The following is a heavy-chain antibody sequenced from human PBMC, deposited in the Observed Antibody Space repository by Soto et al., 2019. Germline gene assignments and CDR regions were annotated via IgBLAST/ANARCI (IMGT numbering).Heavy chain of an antibody. D-gene: IGHD2-2*01. CDR1: GFTFSSYA. J-gene: IGHJ6*02. Sequence: PGGSLRLSCAASGFTFSSYAMSWVRQAPGKGLEWVSAISGSGGSTDYVDSVKGRFTISRDNAKNSLYLQMNSLRAEDTAVYYCATLYCSSTSCYPYGVDVWGQGTTVTVSS. V-gene: IGHV3-23*01. CDR3: ATLYCSSTSCYPYGVDV. CDR2: ISGSGGST.